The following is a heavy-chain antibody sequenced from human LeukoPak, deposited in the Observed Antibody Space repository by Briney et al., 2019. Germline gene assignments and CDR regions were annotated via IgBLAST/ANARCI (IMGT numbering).Heavy chain of an antibody. CDR1: GGSISSSSYY. CDR2: IYYSGST. J-gene: IGHJ4*02. V-gene: IGHV4-39*07. CDR3: AQGGAYAREVAFDY. Sequence: SETLSLTCTVSGGSISSSSYYWGWIRQPPGKGLEWIGSIYYSGSTYYNPSLKSRVTISVDTSKNQFSLKLSSVTAADTAVYYCAQGGAYAREVAFDYWGQGTLVTVSS. D-gene: IGHD2-2*01.